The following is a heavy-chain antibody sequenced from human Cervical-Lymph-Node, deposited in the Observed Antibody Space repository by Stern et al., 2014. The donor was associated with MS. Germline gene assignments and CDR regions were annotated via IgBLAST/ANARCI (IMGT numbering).Heavy chain of an antibody. V-gene: IGHV1-24*01. CDR1: GYTLTEMS. J-gene: IGHJ6*02. CDR3: ATHRGRVTYYYGLDV. CDR2: YEPQHGET. Sequence: VQLVESGAEVKKPGASVKVSCKVSGYTLTEMSMHWVRQAPGKGLEWMGGYEPQHGETVYAQKSQGRVTMAEDRSTDTAYMELTRLRSDDTAVYYCATHRGRVTYYYGLDVWGQGTTVTVSS. D-gene: IGHD2-21*02.